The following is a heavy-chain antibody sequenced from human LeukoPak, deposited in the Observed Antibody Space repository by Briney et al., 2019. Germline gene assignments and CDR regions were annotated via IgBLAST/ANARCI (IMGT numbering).Heavy chain of an antibody. J-gene: IGHJ4*01. V-gene: IGHV3-74*01. Sequence: PGGSLRLSCAASGFTFSTYWMHWVRQAPGKGLVWVSCLNSDGSSTSYADSVKARFTISRDNSKDTLYLQMNSLSVDDTAIYYCAKDLIGYGRHFDSWGQGTLVTVS. CDR2: LNSDGSST. CDR1: GFTFSTYW. CDR3: AKDLIGYGRHFDS. D-gene: IGHD5-18*01.